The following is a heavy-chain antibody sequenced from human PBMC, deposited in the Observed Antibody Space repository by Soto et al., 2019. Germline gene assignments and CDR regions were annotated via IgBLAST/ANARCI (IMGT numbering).Heavy chain of an antibody. CDR1: GFTFSSYS. V-gene: IGHV3-21*01. Sequence: GGSLRLSCAASGFTFSSYSMNWVRQAPGKGLEWVSSISSSSSYIYYADSVKGRFTISRDNAKNSLYLQMNSLRAEDTAVYYCARDKGSGHTYYGMDVWGQGTTGTV. CDR2: ISSSSSYI. CDR3: ARDKGSGHTYYGMDV. J-gene: IGHJ6*02.